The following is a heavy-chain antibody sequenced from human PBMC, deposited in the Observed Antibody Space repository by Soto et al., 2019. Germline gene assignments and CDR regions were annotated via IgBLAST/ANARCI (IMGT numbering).Heavy chain of an antibody. V-gene: IGHV3-21*01. CDR1: GFTFSTYH. CDR3: ARGYCAGGSCYPRRDAIDV. D-gene: IGHD2-15*01. J-gene: IGHJ3*01. Sequence: EVQLVESGGGLVMPGGSLRLSCAASGFTFSTYHMNWVRQAPGKGLEWVSSITPSSSHIYYADSVRGRFTIPRDNSTNSMDLKMNRLTTEDAAVYYCARGYCAGGSCYPRRDAIDVWGPAKMVTVSS. CDR2: ITPSSSHI.